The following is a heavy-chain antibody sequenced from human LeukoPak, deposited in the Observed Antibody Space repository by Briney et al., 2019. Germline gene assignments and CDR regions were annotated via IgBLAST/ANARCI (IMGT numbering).Heavy chain of an antibody. J-gene: IGHJ4*02. D-gene: IGHD4-17*01. CDR3: ARHPKSASLKKRGPPNQLVYMTRVTTFDY. CDR2: IYYSGST. Sequence: SETLSLTCTVSGGSISNSSSYWGWIRQPPGRGLEWIGSIYYSGSTYNNPSIKSRVIISVDTSKNQFSLKLTSVTAADTAVYYCARHPKSASLKKRGPPNQLVYMTRVTTFDYWGQGTLVIVSS. CDR1: GGSISNSSSY. V-gene: IGHV4-39*01.